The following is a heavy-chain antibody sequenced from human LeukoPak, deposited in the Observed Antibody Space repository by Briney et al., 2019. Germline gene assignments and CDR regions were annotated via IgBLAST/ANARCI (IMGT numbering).Heavy chain of an antibody. CDR2: IYHSGST. D-gene: IGHD4-11*01. J-gene: IGHJ4*02. Sequence: SETLSLTCTVSGGSISSGGYSWSWIRQPPGMGLEWIGYIYHSGSTYYNPSLKSRVTISVDTSKNQFSLKLSSVTAADTAVYYCARLTTEFDYWGQGTLVTVSS. CDR1: GGSISSGGYS. V-gene: IGHV4-30-2*02. CDR3: ARLTTEFDY.